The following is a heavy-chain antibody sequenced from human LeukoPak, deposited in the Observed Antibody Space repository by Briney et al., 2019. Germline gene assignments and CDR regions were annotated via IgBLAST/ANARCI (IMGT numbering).Heavy chain of an antibody. CDR2: ITGSGDIT. CDR3: AKRLGIAVAGGAFDI. CDR1: GFTFSSYS. V-gene: IGHV3-23*01. Sequence: GGSLRLSCAASGFTFSSYSMNWVRQAPGKGLEWVSAITGSGDITYYADSVKGRFTISRDNSKNTLYLQMNSLRAEDTAVYYCAKRLGIAVAGGAFDIWGQGTMVTVSS. J-gene: IGHJ3*02. D-gene: IGHD6-19*01.